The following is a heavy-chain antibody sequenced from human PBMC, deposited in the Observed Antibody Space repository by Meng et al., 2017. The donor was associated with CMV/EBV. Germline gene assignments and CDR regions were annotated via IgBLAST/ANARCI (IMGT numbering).Heavy chain of an antibody. D-gene: IGHD1-26*01. CDR1: GFIFSDHY. V-gene: IGHV3-72*01. Sequence: SGFIFSDHYMDWVRQAPGQGLEWVGLVRDRGNSYTTEYAASVKGRFTISRDDSKNSLYLQMNSLENEDTAVYYCVKSSGTFYPAFDYWGQGTLVTVSS. J-gene: IGHJ4*02. CDR2: VRDRGNSYTT. CDR3: VKSSGTFYPAFDY.